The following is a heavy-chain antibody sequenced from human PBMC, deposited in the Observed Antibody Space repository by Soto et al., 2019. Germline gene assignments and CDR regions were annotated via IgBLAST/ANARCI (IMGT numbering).Heavy chain of an antibody. Sequence: QVQLVESGGGVVQPGRSLRLSCAASGFTFSSYGMHWVRQAPGKGLEWVAVIWYDGSNKYYADSVKGRFTISRDNSKNTLYLQMNSLRAEDTAVYYCARDCGGCYDSSGYYLDYWGQGTLVTVSS. CDR1: GFTFSSYG. D-gene: IGHD3-22*01. J-gene: IGHJ4*02. CDR2: IWYDGSNK. V-gene: IGHV3-33*01. CDR3: ARDCGGCYDSSGYYLDY.